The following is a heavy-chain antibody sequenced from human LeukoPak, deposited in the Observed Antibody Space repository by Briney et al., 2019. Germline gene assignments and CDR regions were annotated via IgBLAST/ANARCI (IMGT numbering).Heavy chain of an antibody. V-gene: IGHV1-46*01. D-gene: IGHD3-9*01. CDR2: INPSGGST. CDR1: GYTFTSYY. J-gene: IGHJ4*02. CDR3: AGDVGYDILTGSFDY. Sequence: ASVKVSCKASGYTFTSYYMHWVRQAPGQGLEWMGIINPSGGSTSYAQKFQGRVTMTRDTSTSTVYMELSSLRSEDTAVYYCAGDVGYDILTGSFDYWGQGTLVTVSS.